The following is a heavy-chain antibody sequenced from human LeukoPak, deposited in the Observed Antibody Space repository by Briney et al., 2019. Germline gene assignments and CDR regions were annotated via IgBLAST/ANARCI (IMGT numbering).Heavy chain of an antibody. V-gene: IGHV1-46*01. J-gene: IGHJ4*02. CDR2: INPSGGST. Sequence: ASVEVSCKASGYTFTSYYMHWVRQAPGQGLEWMGIINPSGGSTSYAQKFQGRVTMTRDTSTSTVYMELSSLRSEDTAVYYCAGSHTAMVPHFDYWGQGTLVTVSS. D-gene: IGHD5-18*01. CDR1: GYTFTSYY. CDR3: AGSHTAMVPHFDY.